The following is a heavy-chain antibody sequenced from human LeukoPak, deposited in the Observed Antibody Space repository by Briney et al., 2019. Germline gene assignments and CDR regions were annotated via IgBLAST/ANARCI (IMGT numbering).Heavy chain of an antibody. D-gene: IGHD2-2*01. V-gene: IGHV3-21*01. J-gene: IGHJ4*02. Sequence: PGGSLRLSCAASGFTFSSYSMNWVRQAPGKGMEWVSSISSSSSYIYYADSVKGRFTVSRDNAKNSLCLQMNSLRAEDTAVYYCARPPYNIVVVPAASVYWGQGTLVTVSS. CDR1: GFTFSSYS. CDR2: ISSSSSYI. CDR3: ARPPYNIVVVPAASVY.